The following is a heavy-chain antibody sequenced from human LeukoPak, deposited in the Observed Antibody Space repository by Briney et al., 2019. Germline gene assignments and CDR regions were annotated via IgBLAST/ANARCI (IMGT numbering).Heavy chain of an antibody. CDR2: ISAYNGNT. V-gene: IGHV1-18*01. CDR3: ARDWVMYSSSWYTNWFDP. Sequence: GASVKVSCKASGYTFTSYGISWVRQAPGQGLEWMGWISAYNGNTNYAQKLQGRVTMTTDTSTSTAYMELRSLRSDDTAMYYCARDWVMYSSSWYTNWFDPWGQGTLVTVSS. J-gene: IGHJ5*02. CDR1: GYTFTSYG. D-gene: IGHD6-13*01.